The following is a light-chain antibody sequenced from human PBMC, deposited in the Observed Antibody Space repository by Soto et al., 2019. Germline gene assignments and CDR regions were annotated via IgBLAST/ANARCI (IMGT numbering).Light chain of an antibody. Sequence: QLVLTQSPSASASLGASVKLTCTLSSGHSSYAIAWHQQQPEKGPRYLMKLNSDGSHSKGDGIPDRFSGSSSGAERYLTISSLQSDDEADSYCQTWGTGIRVPFGGGTKLTVL. CDR3: QTWGTGIRVP. V-gene: IGLV4-69*01. CDR1: SGHSSYA. J-gene: IGLJ2*01. CDR2: LNSDGSH.